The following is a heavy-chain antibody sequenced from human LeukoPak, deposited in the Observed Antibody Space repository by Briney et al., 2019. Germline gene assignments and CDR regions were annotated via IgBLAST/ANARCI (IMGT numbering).Heavy chain of an antibody. CDR3: AKTNNYAYVH. D-gene: IGHD5-18*01. Sequence: GGSLRLSCAASGFTVSNSYMTWVRQAPGKGLEWVSTIYSDGGTYYADSLKDRFTISRDSSKNTVFLQMNSLRAEDTAVYYCAKTNNYAYVHWGQGTLVTVSS. J-gene: IGHJ4*02. CDR2: IYSDGGT. V-gene: IGHV3-66*01. CDR1: GFTVSNSY.